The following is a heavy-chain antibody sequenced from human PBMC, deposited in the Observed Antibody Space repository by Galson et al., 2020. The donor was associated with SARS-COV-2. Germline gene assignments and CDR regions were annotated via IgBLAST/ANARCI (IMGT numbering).Heavy chain of an antibody. CDR2: IKQDGSEK. CDR3: ARGRVIGYSTPMDV. J-gene: IGHJ6*04. Sequence: GESLKISCAAFGFTFSSYWMSWVRQAPGKGLEWVANIKQDGSEKYYVDSVKGRFTISRDNAKNSLYLQMNSLRAEDTAVYYCARGRVIGYSTPMDVLGKGTTVTVSS. CDR1: GFTFSSYW. V-gene: IGHV3-7*01. D-gene: IGHD6-13*01.